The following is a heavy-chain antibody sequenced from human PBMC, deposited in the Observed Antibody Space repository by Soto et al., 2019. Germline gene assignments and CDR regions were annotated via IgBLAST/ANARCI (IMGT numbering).Heavy chain of an antibody. D-gene: IGHD4-17*01. V-gene: IGHV1-69*02. Sequence: QVQLVQSGAEVKKPGSSVKVSCKASGGSFGSNSITWVRQAPGQGLEWMGRIIPILDMTNYPQTLEDRVKITEDKRTGRVYMALCRLTCEDTAIYYCSVADDGDYRYPRNDGFEIWGQGTKVTVSS. CDR2: IIPILDMT. J-gene: IGHJ3*02. CDR3: SVADDGDYRYPRNDGFEI. CDR1: GGSFGSNS.